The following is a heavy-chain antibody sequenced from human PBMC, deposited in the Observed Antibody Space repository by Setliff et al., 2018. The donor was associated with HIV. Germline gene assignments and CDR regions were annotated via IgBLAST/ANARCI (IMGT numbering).Heavy chain of an antibody. D-gene: IGHD1-7*01. V-gene: IGHV1-8*01. Sequence: ASVKVSCKASGYTFTSYDINWVRQATGQGLEWMGWMNPKSGNTGYAQKFQGRITMTRDTSISTAYMGRRSLKSEDTAVYYCASRTGTMVGMDVWGQGTTVTVSS. CDR1: GYTFTSYD. J-gene: IGHJ6*02. CDR3: ASRTGTMVGMDV. CDR2: MNPKSGNT.